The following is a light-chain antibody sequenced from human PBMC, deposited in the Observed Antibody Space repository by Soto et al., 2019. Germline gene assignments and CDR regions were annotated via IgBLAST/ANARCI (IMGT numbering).Light chain of an antibody. CDR1: SSNIGAGYD. CDR2: GNS. V-gene: IGLV1-40*01. J-gene: IGLJ2*01. Sequence: QSVLTQPPSVSGAQGQRVTISCTGSSSNIGAGYDVHWYQQLPGTAPKLLIYGNSNRPSGVPDRFSGSKSGTSASLAITGLQAEDEADYYYQSYDSSLSGSVVFGGGTKLTVL. CDR3: QSYDSSLSGSVV.